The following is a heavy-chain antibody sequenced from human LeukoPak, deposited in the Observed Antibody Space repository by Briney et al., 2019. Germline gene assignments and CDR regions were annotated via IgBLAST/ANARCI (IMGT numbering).Heavy chain of an antibody. J-gene: IGHJ4*02. CDR3: AREGYGSGSYIDY. D-gene: IGHD3-10*01. V-gene: IGHV4-34*01. CDR1: GGSFSGYY. Sequence: SETLSLTCAVYGGSFSGYYWSWIRQPPGKGLEWIGEINHSGSTNYNPSLKSRVTISVDTSKNQFSLKLSSVTAADTAVYYCAREGYGSGSYIDYWGQGTLVTVSS. CDR2: INHSGST.